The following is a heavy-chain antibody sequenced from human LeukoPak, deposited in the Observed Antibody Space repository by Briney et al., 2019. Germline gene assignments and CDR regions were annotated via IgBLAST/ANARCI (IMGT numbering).Heavy chain of an antibody. V-gene: IGHV4-34*01. CDR2: INHSGST. J-gene: IGHJ2*01. D-gene: IGHD2-21*02. Sequence: KSSETLSLTCAVYGGSFSDYYWSWIRQPPGRGLEWIGEINHSGSTNYNPSLKSRVTISVDTSKNQFSLKLSSVTAADTAVYYCASCSDNCYLRYFDLWGRGTLVTVSS. CDR1: GGSFSDYY. CDR3: ASCSDNCYLRYFDL.